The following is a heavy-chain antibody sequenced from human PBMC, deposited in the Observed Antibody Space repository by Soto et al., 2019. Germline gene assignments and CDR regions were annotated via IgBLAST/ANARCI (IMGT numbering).Heavy chain of an antibody. Sequence: EVQLLESGGGLVQPGGSLRLSCAASGFTFSSSAMSWVRQAPGKGLEWVSAISGSGGSTYYADSVKGRFTISRDNSKNTLYLQMNSLRAEDTAVYYCASRGIRGPHDFDYWGQGTLVTVSS. D-gene: IGHD1-26*01. CDR3: ASRGIRGPHDFDY. CDR1: GFTFSSSA. CDR2: ISGSGGST. J-gene: IGHJ4*02. V-gene: IGHV3-23*01.